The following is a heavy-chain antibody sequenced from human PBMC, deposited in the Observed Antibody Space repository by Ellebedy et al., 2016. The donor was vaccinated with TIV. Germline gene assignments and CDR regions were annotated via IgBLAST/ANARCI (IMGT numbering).Heavy chain of an antibody. Sequence: MPSETLSLTCTVSGGSISSYYWSWIRQPAGKGLEWIGRIYTSGSTNYNPSLQRRVTMSVDTSKNQFSLKLSSVTAADTAVYYCARGGVSLQLVLYFDYWGQGTLVTVSS. J-gene: IGHJ4*02. D-gene: IGHD6-13*01. V-gene: IGHV4-4*07. CDR1: GGSISSYY. CDR2: IYTSGST. CDR3: ARGGVSLQLVLYFDY.